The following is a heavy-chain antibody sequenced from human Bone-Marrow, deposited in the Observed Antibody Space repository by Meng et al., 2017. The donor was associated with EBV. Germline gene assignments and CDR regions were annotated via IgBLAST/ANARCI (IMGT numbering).Heavy chain of an antibody. CDR2: KNAGNGNA. D-gene: IGHD3-10*01. V-gene: IGHV1-3*01. Sequence: RRVQPCDEVTKPGASRKVSSKDPENHFTSYAMHCVREPPRQTLECMEQKNAGNGNAKYSKKFKGRVTITRNKTASRAYMELRSLRSEDTAEYYCARDSLTMVQGAYPLHSFDTWGQGTLVTVSS. CDR3: ARDSLTMVQGAYPLHSFDT. J-gene: IGHJ5*02. CDR1: ENHFTSYA.